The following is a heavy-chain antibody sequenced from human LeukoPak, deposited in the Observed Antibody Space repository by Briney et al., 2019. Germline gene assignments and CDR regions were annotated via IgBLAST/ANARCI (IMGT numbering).Heavy chain of an antibody. CDR1: GFTVPDNY. CDR3: AKGYSGSYFDP. Sequence: GGSLRLSCAASGFTVPDNYMNWVRQSSGKGLEWVSVIYGGGDTNYADSVKGRFIISRDTSKNTVYLQMNSLRAEDTAVYYCAKGYSGSYFDPWGQGTLVTVSS. V-gene: IGHV3-53*05. CDR2: IYGGGDT. D-gene: IGHD1-26*01. J-gene: IGHJ5*02.